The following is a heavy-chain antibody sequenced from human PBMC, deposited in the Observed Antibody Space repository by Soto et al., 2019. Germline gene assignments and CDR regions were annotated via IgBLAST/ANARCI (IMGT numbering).Heavy chain of an antibody. Sequence: EVQLVESGGALVQPGGSLRLSCAGSGFTFSFYEMSWVRQAPGKGLEWVSYISSGGSTMYYADSVKGRFTISRDNAKNSLYLQMNSLRAEDTAVYYCARDGYGYPYFCYGMDVWGQGTTVTVSS. CDR1: GFTFSFYE. CDR2: ISSGGSTM. D-gene: IGHD5-12*01. CDR3: ARDGYGYPYFCYGMDV. V-gene: IGHV3-48*03. J-gene: IGHJ6*02.